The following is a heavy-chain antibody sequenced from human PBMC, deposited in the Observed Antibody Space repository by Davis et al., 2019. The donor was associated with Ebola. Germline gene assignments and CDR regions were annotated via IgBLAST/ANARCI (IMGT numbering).Heavy chain of an antibody. D-gene: IGHD3-3*01. CDR1: GGPITTTNW. CDR3: ARGVDFGVPSYFHY. V-gene: IGHV4-4*02. J-gene: IGHJ4*02. CDR2: IMHTGST. Sequence: PSETLSLTCAVSGGPITTTNWWSWVRQPPGKGLEWVGEIMHTGSTNYNPSLQSRVTMSVDKSKNQFSLNLSSMTAADTAVYYCARGVDFGVPSYFHYWGQGTLVTVSS.